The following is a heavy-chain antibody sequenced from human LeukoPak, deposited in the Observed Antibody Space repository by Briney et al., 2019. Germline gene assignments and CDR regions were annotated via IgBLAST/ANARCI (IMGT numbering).Heavy chain of an antibody. Sequence: PSETRSLTCAVHGGAFSGYYWSWIPQPPGKALDGIGEINQSGSTHYNPSLKRRVTISVDTSKNQYSRRLSSVTAADTAVYYCAKEDAPLGGRPDFWGQGTLVTVSS. D-gene: IGHD3-16*01. CDR1: GGAFSGYY. J-gene: IGHJ4*02. CDR2: INQSGST. V-gene: IGHV4-34*01. CDR3: AKEDAPLGGRPDF.